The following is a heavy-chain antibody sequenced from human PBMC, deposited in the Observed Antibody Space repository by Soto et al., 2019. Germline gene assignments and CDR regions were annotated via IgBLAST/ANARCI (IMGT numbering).Heavy chain of an antibody. Sequence: QVQLVQSGAEVKKPGASVKVSCKASGYTFTSYAMHWVRQAPGQRLEWMGWINAGNGNTKYSQKFQGRVTITRDTAASTAYMELSSLRSEDTAVYYCACSTGRGAFDIWGQGTMVTVSS. D-gene: IGHD3-10*01. J-gene: IGHJ3*02. CDR3: ACSTGRGAFDI. CDR2: INAGNGNT. CDR1: GYTFTSYA. V-gene: IGHV1-3*01.